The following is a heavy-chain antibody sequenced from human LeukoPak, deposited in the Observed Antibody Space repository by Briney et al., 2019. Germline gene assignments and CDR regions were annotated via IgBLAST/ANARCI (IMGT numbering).Heavy chain of an antibody. Sequence: ASVKVSCKASGYTFTGYYIHWVRQAPGQGLEWMGWISAYNGNTNYAQKLQGRVTMTTDTSTSTAYMELRSLRSDDTAVYYCARDCSSTSCNFDYWGQGTLVTVSS. CDR3: ARDCSSTSCNFDY. V-gene: IGHV1-18*04. CDR1: GYTFTGYY. J-gene: IGHJ4*02. D-gene: IGHD2-2*01. CDR2: ISAYNGNT.